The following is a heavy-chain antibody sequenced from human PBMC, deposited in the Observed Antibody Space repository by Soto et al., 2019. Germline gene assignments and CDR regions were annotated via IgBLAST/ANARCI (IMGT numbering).Heavy chain of an antibody. CDR3: ARARRYYYGSGSPEALDY. Sequence: QVQLVESGGGVVQPGRSLRLSSAASGFTFSSYAMHWVRQAPGKGLEWVSVISYDGSNKYYADSVKGRFTISRDNSKNTLYLQMNSLRAEDTAVYYCARARRYYYGSGSPEALDYWGQGTLVTVSS. D-gene: IGHD3-10*01. V-gene: IGHV3-30-3*01. J-gene: IGHJ4*02. CDR1: GFTFSSYA. CDR2: ISYDGSNK.